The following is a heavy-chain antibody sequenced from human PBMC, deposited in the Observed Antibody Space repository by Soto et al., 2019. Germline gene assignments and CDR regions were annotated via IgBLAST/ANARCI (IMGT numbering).Heavy chain of an antibody. Sequence: LSLTCTVSGGSISSGGYYWSWIRQHPGKGLEWIGYIYCSGSTYYNPSLKSRVTISVDTSKNQFSLKLSSVTAADTAVYYCARFLSRMSVYFDYWGQGTLVTVSS. CDR3: ARFLSRMSVYFDY. V-gene: IGHV4-31*03. CDR2: IYCSGST. J-gene: IGHJ4*02. CDR1: GGSISSGGYY.